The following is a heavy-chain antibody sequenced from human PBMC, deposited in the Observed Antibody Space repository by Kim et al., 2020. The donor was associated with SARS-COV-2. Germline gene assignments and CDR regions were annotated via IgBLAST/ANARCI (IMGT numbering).Heavy chain of an antibody. CDR3: ATGPGVITNYYFEI. Sequence: GESLKISCQASGSKVSTYWIGWVRQLPGKGLELMGVIHPRDSDVRYSQSFQGLVTISTDGSGAYLHLSALKASDTAFYYCATGPGVITNYYFEIWGQEPWSPSPQ. D-gene: IGHD3-16*02. V-gene: IGHV5-51*01. J-gene: IGHJ4*01. CDR1: GSKVSTYW. CDR2: IHPRDSDV.